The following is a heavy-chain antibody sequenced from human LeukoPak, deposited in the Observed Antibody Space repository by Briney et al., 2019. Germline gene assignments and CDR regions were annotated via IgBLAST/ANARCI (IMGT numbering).Heavy chain of an antibody. CDR1: GESFSGYY. CDR2: INHSGST. J-gene: IGHJ5*02. V-gene: IGHV4-34*01. D-gene: IGHD3-10*01. Sequence: SEPLSLPCAVYGESFSGYYWSWIRQPPAKGLAWLGEINHSGSTNYNPSLKSRVTISVDTSKNQFSLKLSSVTAADTAVYYCARRKPPDGLLWFGELMGFDPWGQGTLVTVSS. CDR3: ARRKPPDGLLWFGELMGFDP.